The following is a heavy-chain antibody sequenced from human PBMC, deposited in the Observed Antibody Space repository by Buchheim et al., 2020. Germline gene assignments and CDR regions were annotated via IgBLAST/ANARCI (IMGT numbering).Heavy chain of an antibody. Sequence: QVQLVQSGAEVKKPGASVKVSCKASGYTFTSYYMHWVRQAPGQGLEWMGIINPSGDSTSYAQKFQGRVTMTRDTSTSTVYMELSSVDSEDRAVYYCARGFTYCGGGSCYGWFDPWGQGTL. J-gene: IGHJ5*02. CDR2: INPSGDST. CDR1: GYTFTSYY. CDR3: ARGFTYCGGGSCYGWFDP. D-gene: IGHD2-15*01. V-gene: IGHV1-46*03.